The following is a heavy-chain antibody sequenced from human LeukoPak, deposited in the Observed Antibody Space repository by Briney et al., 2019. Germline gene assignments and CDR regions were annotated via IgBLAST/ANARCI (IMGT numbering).Heavy chain of an antibody. CDR2: IRSKANSYAT. V-gene: IGHV3-73*01. CDR3: TRQDGLVGATTNAFDI. Sequence: GGSLRLSCAASGFTFSGSAMHWVRQASGKWLEWVGGIRSKANSYATAYAASVKGRFTISRDDSKNTAYLQMNSLKTEDTAVYYCTRQDGLVGATTNAFDIWGQGTMVTVSS. D-gene: IGHD1-26*01. CDR1: GFTFSGSA. J-gene: IGHJ3*02.